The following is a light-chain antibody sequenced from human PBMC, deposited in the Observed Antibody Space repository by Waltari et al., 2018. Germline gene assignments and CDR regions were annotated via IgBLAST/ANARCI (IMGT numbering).Light chain of an antibody. CDR2: RNN. Sequence: QSVLTQPPSASGTPGQRVTISCSGSSPNIGSNTLNWYQQLPGTAPKLLIYRNNQRPSGVPDRFSGSKSGTSASLAISGLQSEDEADYYCAAWDDSLNGPVFGGGTKLTVL. J-gene: IGLJ2*01. CDR1: SPNIGSNT. CDR3: AAWDDSLNGPV. V-gene: IGLV1-44*01.